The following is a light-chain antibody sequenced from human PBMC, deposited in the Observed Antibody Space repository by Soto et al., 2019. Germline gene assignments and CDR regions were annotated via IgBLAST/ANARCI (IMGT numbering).Light chain of an antibody. Sequence: DVVMTQTPLSLSVAPGQPASISCKSSQSLLHITGETFLFWYLQKPGQSPQLLIYEVSTRVSVVPDRFSGSGSGTDFTLEISRVETDDVGIYYCMQSTQLPPTFGKGTRLGIE. CDR2: EVS. CDR1: QSLLHITGETF. CDR3: MQSTQLPPT. V-gene: IGKV2D-29*02. J-gene: IGKJ5*01.